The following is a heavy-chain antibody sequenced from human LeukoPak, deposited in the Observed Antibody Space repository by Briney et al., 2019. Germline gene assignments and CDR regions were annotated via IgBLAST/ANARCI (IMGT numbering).Heavy chain of an antibody. CDR2: ISSSTSTI. J-gene: IGHJ4*02. CDR3: ARDYYGDYYFDY. CDR1: GFTFSSYT. Sequence: GGSLRLSCAASGFTFSSYTMNGVRQAPGKRLEWVSSISSSTSTIHYADSVKGRFTIFRDNAKNSLYLQMNSLRAEDTAVYFCARDYYGDYYFDYWGQGTLVTVSS. V-gene: IGHV3-48*01. D-gene: IGHD4-17*01.